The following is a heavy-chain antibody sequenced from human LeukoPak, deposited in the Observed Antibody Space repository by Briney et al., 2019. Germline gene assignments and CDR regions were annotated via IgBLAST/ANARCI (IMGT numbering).Heavy chain of an antibody. CDR2: IWYDGSNK. V-gene: IGHV3-33*01. CDR3: ARGNGSGWYLDY. Sequence: PGRSLRLSCAASGFTFSSYGMHWVRQAPGKGLEWVAVIWYDGSNKYYADSVKGRFTISRDNSKNTLYLQMNSLSAEDTAVYYCARGNGSGWYLDYWGQGTLVTVSS. J-gene: IGHJ4*02. D-gene: IGHD6-19*01. CDR1: GFTFSSYG.